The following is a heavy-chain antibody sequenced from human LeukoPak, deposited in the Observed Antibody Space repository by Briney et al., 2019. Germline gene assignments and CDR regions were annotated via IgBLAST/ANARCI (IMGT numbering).Heavy chain of an antibody. CDR1: GGSISSSNW. CDR3: ARVMGASWFFYLDV. J-gene: IGHJ6*04. D-gene: IGHD3-16*02. V-gene: IGHV4-4*02. Sequence: SSETLSLTCAVSGGSISSSNWWSWVRQPPGKGLEWIGEIYHSGSTNYNPSLKSRVTISVDKSKNQLSLNVNSVTAADTAVYYCARVMGASWFFYLDVWGKGTTVTVSS. CDR2: IYHSGST.